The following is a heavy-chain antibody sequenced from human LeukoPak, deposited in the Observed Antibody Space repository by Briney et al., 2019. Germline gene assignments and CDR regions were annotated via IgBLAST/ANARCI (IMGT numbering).Heavy chain of an antibody. CDR3: ARKGVAQSPFDY. V-gene: IGHV1-3*01. J-gene: IGHJ4*02. Sequence: GASVKVSCKASGYTFTSYAIHWVRQAPGQRLEWMGWINAGNGNTKYSQKFQGRVTITADESTSTAYMELSSLRSEDTAVYYCARKGVAQSPFDYWGQGTLVTVSS. D-gene: IGHD2-21*01. CDR2: INAGNGNT. CDR1: GYTFTSYA.